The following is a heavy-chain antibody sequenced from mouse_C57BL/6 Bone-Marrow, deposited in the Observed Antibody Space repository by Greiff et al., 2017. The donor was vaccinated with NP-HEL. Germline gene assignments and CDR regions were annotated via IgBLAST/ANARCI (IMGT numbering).Heavy chain of an antibody. J-gene: IGHJ1*03. CDR1: GFSFNTYA. V-gene: IGHV10-1*01. CDR2: IRSKSNNYAT. CDR3: VRLTGWYFDV. Sequence: EVQLVESGGGLVQPKGSLKLSCAASGFSFNTYAMNWVRQAPGKGLEWVARIRSKSNNYATYYDDSVKDRITISRDDTKSMLYLQMNNLKTEDTAMYYCVRLTGWYFDVWGTGTTVTVSS. D-gene: IGHD4-1*01.